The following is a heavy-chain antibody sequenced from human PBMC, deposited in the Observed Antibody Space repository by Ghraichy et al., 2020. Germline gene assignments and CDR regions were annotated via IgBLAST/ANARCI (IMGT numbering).Heavy chain of an antibody. Sequence: SETLSLTCAVYGGSFSGYYWSWIRQPPGKGLEWIGEINHSGSTNYNPSLKSRVTISVDTSKNQFSLKLSSVTAADTAVYYCARGEDYYDSSGYYQHFFDNWGQGTLVTVSS. V-gene: IGHV4-34*01. J-gene: IGHJ4*02. CDR3: ARGEDYYDSSGYYQHFFDN. CDR1: GGSFSGYY. D-gene: IGHD3-22*01. CDR2: INHSGST.